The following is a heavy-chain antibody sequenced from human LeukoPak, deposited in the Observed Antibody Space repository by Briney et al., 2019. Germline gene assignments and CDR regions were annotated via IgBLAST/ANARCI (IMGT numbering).Heavy chain of an antibody. D-gene: IGHD3-9*01. CDR1: GGSISSYY. V-gene: IGHV4-4*07. CDR3: ARHLFYDILTGYYLHYYGMDV. J-gene: IGHJ6*02. CDR2: IYTSGST. Sequence: SETLSLTCTVSGGSISSYYWSWIRQPAGKGLEWIGRIYTSGSTNYNPSLKSRVTMSVGTSKNQFSLKLSSVTAADTAVYYCARHLFYDILTGYYLHYYGMDVWGQGTMVTVSS.